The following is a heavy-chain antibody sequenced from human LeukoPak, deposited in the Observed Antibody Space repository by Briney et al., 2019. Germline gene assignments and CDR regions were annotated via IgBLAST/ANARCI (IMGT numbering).Heavy chain of an antibody. CDR3: AKTTAGYDSSGYDY. J-gene: IGHJ4*02. Sequence: PGGSLRLSCATSGFTFSSYVMSWVRQAPGKGLEWVSSISGSGGDTYYADSVKGRFTISRDNSQNTLYLQMNSLRAEDTAVYYCAKTTAGYDSSGYDYWGQGTLVTVSS. CDR1: GFTFSSYV. D-gene: IGHD3-22*01. V-gene: IGHV3-23*01. CDR2: ISGSGGDT.